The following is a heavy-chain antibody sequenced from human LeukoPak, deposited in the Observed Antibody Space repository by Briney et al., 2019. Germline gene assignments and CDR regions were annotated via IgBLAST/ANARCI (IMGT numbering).Heavy chain of an antibody. J-gene: IGHJ4*02. D-gene: IGHD3-9*01. CDR2: IKQDGSEK. Sequence: GGSLRLSCVASGFTFSSYWMSWVRQAPGKGLEWVANIKQDGSEKYYVDSVKGRFTISRDNAKNSLYLQMNSLRAEDTAVYYCARGPIDYDILTGYSFGYWGQGTLVTVSS. CDR3: ARGPIDYDILTGYSFGY. V-gene: IGHV3-7*01. CDR1: GFTFSSYW.